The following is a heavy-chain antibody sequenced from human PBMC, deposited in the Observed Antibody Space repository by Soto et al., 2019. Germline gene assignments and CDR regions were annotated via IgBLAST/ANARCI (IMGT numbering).Heavy chain of an antibody. CDR2: ISSNGGST. V-gene: IGHV3-64*01. CDR1: GFTFSSYA. Sequence: PGGSLRLSCAASGFTFSSYAMHWVRQAPGKGLEYVSAISSNGGSTYYANSVKGRFTISRDNSKNTLYLQMGSLRAEDMAVYYCARDGLQYAGNYYYYYYMDVWGKGTTVTVSS. J-gene: IGHJ6*03. D-gene: IGHD5-12*01. CDR3: ARDGLQYAGNYYYYYYMDV.